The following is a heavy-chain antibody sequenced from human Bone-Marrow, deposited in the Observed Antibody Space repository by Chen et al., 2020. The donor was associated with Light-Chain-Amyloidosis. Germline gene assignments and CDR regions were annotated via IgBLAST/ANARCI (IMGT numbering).Heavy chain of an antibody. CDR1: GFTFSSYG. V-gene: IGHV3-30*18. J-gene: IGHJ4*02. CDR3: AKARLYSGSYWGIVDY. D-gene: IGHD1-26*01. CDR2: ISYDANRD. Sequence: QVQLVESGGGVVQPGRSLRLSCVAYGFTFSSYGIFWVRQAPGKGLEWVALISYDANRDFYADSVKGRFTVSRDNSKNTLYLQMNSLRIEDTAVYYCAKARLYSGSYWGIVDYWGQGTLVTVSS.